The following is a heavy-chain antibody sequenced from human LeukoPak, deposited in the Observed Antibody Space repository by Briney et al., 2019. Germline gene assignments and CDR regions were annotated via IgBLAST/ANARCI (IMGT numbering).Heavy chain of an antibody. D-gene: IGHD3-22*01. J-gene: IGHJ4*02. CDR3: AKDGRYDSSGETGEGAYYFDY. CDR2: ISGSGGST. Sequence: PGGSLRLSCAASGFTFSSYAMSWVRQAPGKGLEWVSAISGSGGSTYYADSAKGRFTISRDNSKNTLYLQMNSLRAEDTAVYYCAKDGRYDSSGETGEGAYYFDYWGQGTLVTVSS. CDR1: GFTFSSYA. V-gene: IGHV3-23*01.